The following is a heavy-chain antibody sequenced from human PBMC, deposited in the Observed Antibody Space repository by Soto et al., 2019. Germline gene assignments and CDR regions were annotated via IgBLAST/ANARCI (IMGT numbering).Heavy chain of an antibody. CDR3: ARDYGDYYYYGMDV. V-gene: IGHV4-31*03. J-gene: IGHJ6*02. D-gene: IGHD4-17*01. CDR2: IYYSGST. Sequence: PSETLSLTCTVSGGSISSGGYYWSWIRQHPGKGLEWIGYIYYSGSTYYNPSLKSRVTISVDTSKNQFSLKLSSVTAADTAVYYCARDYGDYYYYGMDVWGQGTTVTVSS. CDR1: GGSISSGGYY.